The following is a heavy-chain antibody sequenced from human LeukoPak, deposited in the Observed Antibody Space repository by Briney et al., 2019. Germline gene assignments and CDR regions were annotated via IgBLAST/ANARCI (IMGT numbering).Heavy chain of an antibody. D-gene: IGHD3-9*01. CDR1: GFTFSSHS. J-gene: IGHJ4*02. CDR2: ISSSSSYI. Sequence: GGSLRLSCAASGFTFSSHSMNWVRQAPGKGLEWVSSISSSSSYIYYADSVKGRFTISRDNAKNSLYLQMNSLRAEDTAVYYCASFLTYYDILTGYYHVDYWGQGTLVTVSS. CDR3: ASFLTYYDILTGYYHVDY. V-gene: IGHV3-21*01.